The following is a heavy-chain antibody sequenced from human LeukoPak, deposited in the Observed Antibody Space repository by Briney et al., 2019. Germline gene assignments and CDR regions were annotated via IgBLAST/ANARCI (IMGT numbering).Heavy chain of an antibody. CDR2: INQDGSAK. CDR1: GFTFSSYS. Sequence: GSLRLSCAASGFTFSSYSMNWVRQAPGKGLEWVANINQDGSAKYYVGSVKGRFTFSRDNAMNSLFLQMNSLRAEDTAVYYCARDVHGGAFDYWGQGTLVTVSS. V-gene: IGHV3-7*01. D-gene: IGHD4-23*01. J-gene: IGHJ4*02. CDR3: ARDVHGGAFDY.